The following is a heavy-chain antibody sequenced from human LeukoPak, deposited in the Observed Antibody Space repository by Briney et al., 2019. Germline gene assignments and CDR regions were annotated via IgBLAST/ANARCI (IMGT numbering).Heavy chain of an antibody. CDR1: GLTFSSYA. CDR2: ISGSGGST. CDR3: AKDFITRIVVPIDAFDI. D-gene: IGHD3-22*01. Sequence: GGSLRLSCAASGLTFSSYAMSWVRRAPGRGLEWVSAISGSGGSTYYADSVKGRFTISRDNSKNTLYLQMNSLRAEDTAVYYCAKDFITRIVVPIDAFDIWGQGTMVTVSS. J-gene: IGHJ3*02. V-gene: IGHV3-23*01.